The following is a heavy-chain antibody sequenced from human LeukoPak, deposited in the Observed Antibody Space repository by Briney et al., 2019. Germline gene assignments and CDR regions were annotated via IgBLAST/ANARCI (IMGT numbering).Heavy chain of an antibody. J-gene: IGHJ2*01. D-gene: IGHD6-19*01. CDR1: GFTFSTYA. CDR3: AKSMTLQWRGFFDL. Sequence: GGSLRLSCAASGFTFSTYAMSWVRQAPGKGLEWVSTISDSGANTYYADSVRGRFTISRDNSKDTLYLQKNSLRADDTAIYYCAKSMTLQWRGFFDLWGRGTHVTVSS. CDR2: ISDSGANT. V-gene: IGHV3-23*01.